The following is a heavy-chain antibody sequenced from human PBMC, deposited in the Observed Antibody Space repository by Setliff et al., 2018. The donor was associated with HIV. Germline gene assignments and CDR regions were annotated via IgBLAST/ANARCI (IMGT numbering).Heavy chain of an antibody. D-gene: IGHD5-18*01. Sequence: GGSLRLSCAASGFTFSSYAMSWVRQAPGKGLEWVSAISGSGGSTYYADSVKGRFTISRDNSKNTLYLQMNSLRAEDTAVYYCAKDRRLPISLGLFDYWGQGTLVTVPQ. CDR3: AKDRRLPISLGLFDY. V-gene: IGHV3-23*01. J-gene: IGHJ4*02. CDR1: GFTFSSYA. CDR2: ISGSGGST.